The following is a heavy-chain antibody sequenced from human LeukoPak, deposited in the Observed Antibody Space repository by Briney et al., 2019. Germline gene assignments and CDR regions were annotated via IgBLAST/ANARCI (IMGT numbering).Heavy chain of an antibody. J-gene: IGHJ6*03. V-gene: IGHV3-15*01. Sequence: GGSLRLSCAASGFTLSNAWMSWVRQAPGKGLEWVGRIKSKTDGGTTDFAAPVKGRFTISRDDSQNTLALQMTNLKTEDTAGDYYTTDSGPWYFYYHYIHVWGRGATV. CDR1: GFTLSNAW. CDR3: TTDSGPWYFYYHYIHV. CDR2: IKSKTDGGTT. D-gene: IGHD6-25*01.